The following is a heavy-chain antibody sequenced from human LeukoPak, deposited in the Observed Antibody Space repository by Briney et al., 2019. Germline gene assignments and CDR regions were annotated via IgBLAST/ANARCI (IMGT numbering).Heavy chain of an antibody. V-gene: IGHV4-34*01. J-gene: IGHJ4*02. Sequence: SETLSLTCAVYGGSFSGYYWSWIRQPPGKGLEWIGEINHSGSTNYNPSLKSRVTISVDTSKNQFSLKLSSVTAADTAVYYCATQGGLLWFGEPWDYWGQGTLVTVSS. CDR1: GGSFSGYY. CDR2: INHSGST. D-gene: IGHD3-10*01. CDR3: ATQGGLLWFGEPWDY.